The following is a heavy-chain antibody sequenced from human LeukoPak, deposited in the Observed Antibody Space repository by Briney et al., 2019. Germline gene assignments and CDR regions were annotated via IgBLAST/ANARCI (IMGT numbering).Heavy chain of an antibody. V-gene: IGHV4-39*01. CDR3: ATALPMVRGVIPYAFDI. CDR1: GGSISSSSYY. D-gene: IGHD3-10*01. J-gene: IGHJ3*02. CDR2: IYYSGST. Sequence: SETLSLTCTVSGGSISSSSYYWGWIRQPPGKGLEWIGSIYYSGSTYYNPSLKSRVTISVDTSKNQFSLKLSSVTAADTAVYYCATALPMVRGVIPYAFDIWGQGTMVTVSS.